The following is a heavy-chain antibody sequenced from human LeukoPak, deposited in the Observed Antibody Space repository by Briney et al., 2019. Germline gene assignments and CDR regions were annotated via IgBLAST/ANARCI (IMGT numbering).Heavy chain of an antibody. D-gene: IGHD2-15*01. J-gene: IGHJ4*02. V-gene: IGHV3-7*04. CDR1: GFPFSSRW. Sequence: GGSLRLSCAASGFPFSSRWMSWVRQAPGKGLEWVANIKAEGSEKYSVDSVKGRLTVSRDNAKNSLFLQMNSLRAEDTGLYYCARYCGGGSCFDYWGRGTLVTVSS. CDR3: ARYCGGGSCFDY. CDR2: IKAEGSEK.